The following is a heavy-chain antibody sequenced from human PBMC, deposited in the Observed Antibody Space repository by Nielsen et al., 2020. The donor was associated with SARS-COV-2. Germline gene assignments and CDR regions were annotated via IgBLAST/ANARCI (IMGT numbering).Heavy chain of an antibody. J-gene: IGHJ1*01. D-gene: IGHD4-17*01. Sequence: ASVKVSCKTSGYTFTTYAIHWVRQAPGQRREWMGWINVGNTNRKYSEKFQGRATITTDISASTAYMELSGLRSEDTAIYYCARDQTTVTGAEYYPHWGQGTFVSVSS. CDR2: INVGNTNR. CDR3: ARDQTTVTGAEYYPH. V-gene: IGHV1-3*01. CDR1: GYTFTTYA.